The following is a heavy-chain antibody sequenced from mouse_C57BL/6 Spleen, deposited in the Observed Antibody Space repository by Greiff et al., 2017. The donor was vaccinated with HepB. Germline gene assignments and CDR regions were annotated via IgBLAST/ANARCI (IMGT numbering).Heavy chain of an antibody. D-gene: IGHD2-1*01. CDR1: GYAFSSYW. CDR2: IYPGDGDT. V-gene: IGHV1-80*01. CDR3: ARWRWDYGNPLAFFDV. Sequence: QVQLQQSGAELVKPGASVKISCKASGYAFSSYWMNWVKQRPGKGLEWIGQIYPGDGDTNYNGKFKGKATLTADKSSSTAYMQLSSLTSEDSAVYFCARWRWDYGNPLAFFDVWGTGTTVTVSS. J-gene: IGHJ1*03.